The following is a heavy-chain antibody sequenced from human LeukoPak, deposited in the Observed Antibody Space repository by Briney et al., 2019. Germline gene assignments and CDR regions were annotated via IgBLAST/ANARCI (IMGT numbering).Heavy chain of an antibody. Sequence: GGSLRLSCAASGFIFSRYWMSWVRQAPGKGLEWVANIKKDGSEKYYVDSVEGRLTISRDNAKNSLYLQMNSLRAEDTAVYYCAREQWELPRGTYYFDYWGQGTPVSVSS. J-gene: IGHJ4*02. V-gene: IGHV3-7*05. CDR1: GFIFSRYW. CDR2: IKKDGSEK. CDR3: AREQWELPRGTYYFDY. D-gene: IGHD1-26*01.